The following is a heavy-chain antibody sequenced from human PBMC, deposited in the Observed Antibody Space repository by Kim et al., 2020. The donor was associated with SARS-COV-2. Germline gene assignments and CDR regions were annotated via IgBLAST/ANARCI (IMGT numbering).Heavy chain of an antibody. J-gene: IGHJ5*02. V-gene: IGHV1-18*04. CDR1: GYTFTSYG. Sequence: ASVKVSCKASGYTFTSYGISWVRQAPGQGLEWMGWISAYNGNTNYAQKLQGRVTMTTDTSTSTAYMELRGLRFDDTAVYYCARVPRGDCSGGSCLRPGETNGYDPGGQGTLVTVSS. D-gene: IGHD2-15*01. CDR2: ISAYNGNT. CDR3: ARVPRGDCSGGSCLRPGETNGYDP.